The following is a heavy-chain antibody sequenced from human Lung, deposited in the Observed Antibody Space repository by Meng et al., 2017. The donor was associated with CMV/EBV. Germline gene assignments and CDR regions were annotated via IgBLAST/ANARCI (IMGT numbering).Heavy chain of an antibody. Sequence: SVKVSCKASGGTFSNYIISWVRQAPGPGLEWMGRIVPILGMANYAQIFQGRVTITADKSTSTAYMELSSLRFEDTAVYYCASGAAPAATQGYYYHGMDVWGQGTKVTVSS. V-gene: IGHV1-69*02. CDR1: GGTFSNYI. CDR2: IVPILGMA. D-gene: IGHD2-2*01. CDR3: ASGAAPAATQGYYYHGMDV. J-gene: IGHJ6*02.